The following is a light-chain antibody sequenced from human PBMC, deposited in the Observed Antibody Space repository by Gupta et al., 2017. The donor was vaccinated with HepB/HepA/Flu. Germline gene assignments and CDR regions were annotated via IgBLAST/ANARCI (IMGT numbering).Light chain of an antibody. V-gene: IGLV1-51*01. CDR3: GAWDSSLTAYL. CDR2: DNN. CDR1: TSNIENNY. J-gene: IGLJ1*01. Sequence: QSVLTQPPPVSSAPGHKVTISCSGSTSNIENNYVSWYQQLPGTAPKLLMYDNNKRPSGIPDRFSGSKSGTSATLGITGLQIGDEADYYCGAWDSSLTAYLFGTGTKVTVL.